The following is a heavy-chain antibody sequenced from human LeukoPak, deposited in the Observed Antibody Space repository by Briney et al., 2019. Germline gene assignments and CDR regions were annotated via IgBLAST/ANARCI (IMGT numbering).Heavy chain of an antibody. CDR2: IYYSGST. CDR1: GGSISSYY. CDR3: ARDRGSSSGGKGSYVFDI. Sequence: SETLSLTCTVSGGSISSYYWSWIRQPPGKGLEWIGYIYYSGSTNYNPSLKSRVTISVDTSKNQFSLKLSSVTAADTAVYYCARDRGSSSGGKGSYVFDIWGQGTMVTVSS. V-gene: IGHV4-59*01. D-gene: IGHD6-13*01. J-gene: IGHJ3*02.